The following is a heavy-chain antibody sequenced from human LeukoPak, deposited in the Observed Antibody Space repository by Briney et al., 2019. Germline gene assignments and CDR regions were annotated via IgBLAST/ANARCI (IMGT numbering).Heavy chain of an antibody. J-gene: IGHJ4*02. V-gene: IGHV3-15*01. Sequence: GGSLRLSCAASGFTFTHAWMTWVRQAPGKGLEWVGRIKSKADGETTDYAAPVKGRFFMSRDDSKATLFLQMNYLKTEDTAVYYCTTDLGITMIRGVIVSWGQGTLVTVSS. D-gene: IGHD3-10*01. CDR2: IKSKADGETT. CDR3: TTDLGITMIRGVIVS. CDR1: GFTFTHAW.